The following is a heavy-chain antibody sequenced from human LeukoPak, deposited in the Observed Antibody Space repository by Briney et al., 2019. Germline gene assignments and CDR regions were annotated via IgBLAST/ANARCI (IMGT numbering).Heavy chain of an antibody. D-gene: IGHD3-10*01. Sequence: ASVKVSCKASGYTFTGYYMHWVRQAPGQGLEWMGWVNPNSGGTNSAQKFQGRVTMTRNTSISTAYMELSSLRSEDTAVYYCARDYYGSGSNDYWGQGTLVTVSS. J-gene: IGHJ4*02. V-gene: IGHV1-2*02. CDR1: GYTFTGYY. CDR3: ARDYYGSGSNDY. CDR2: VNPNSGGT.